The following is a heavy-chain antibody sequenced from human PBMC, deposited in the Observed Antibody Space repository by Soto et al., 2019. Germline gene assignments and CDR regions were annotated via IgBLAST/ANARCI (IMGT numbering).Heavy chain of an antibody. V-gene: IGHV3-49*03. CDR3: TRELQQLPHVWFDP. D-gene: IGHD6-13*01. J-gene: IGHJ5*02. CDR1: GFTFGDYA. Sequence: GGSLRLSCTASGFTFGDYAMSWFRQAPGKGLEWVGFIRSKAYGGTTEYAASVKGRFTISRDDSKSIAYLQMNSLKTEDTAVYYCTRELQQLPHVWFDPWGQGTLVTVSS. CDR2: IRSKAYGGTT.